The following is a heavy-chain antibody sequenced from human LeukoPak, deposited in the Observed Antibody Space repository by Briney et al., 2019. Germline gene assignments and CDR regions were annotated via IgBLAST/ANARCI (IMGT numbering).Heavy chain of an antibody. CDR1: GGFFSGYY. V-gene: IGHV4-34*01. Sequence: SETLSLTCAVYGGFFSGYYWSWIRQPPGKGLEWIGEINHSGSTNYNPSLKSRVTISVDTSKNQFSLKLSSVTAADTAVYYCARRRLEILWGSYRYSPYYFDYWGQGTLVTVSS. J-gene: IGHJ4*02. CDR3: ARRRLEILWGSYRYSPYYFDY. CDR2: INHSGST. D-gene: IGHD3-16*02.